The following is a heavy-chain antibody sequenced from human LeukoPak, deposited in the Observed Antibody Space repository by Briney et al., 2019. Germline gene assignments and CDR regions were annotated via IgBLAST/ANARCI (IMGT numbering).Heavy chain of an antibody. V-gene: IGHV3-48*03. CDR1: GFTFASYA. Sequence: GGSLRLSCAASGFTFASYAMNWVRQAPGKGLEWVSYISGSGSTIYYADSVKGRLTISRDNAKDSLYLQMNSLRAEDTAVYYCARVRSGYSHENYFDYWGQGTLVTVSS. CDR2: ISGSGSTI. D-gene: IGHD5-18*01. CDR3: ARVRSGYSHENYFDY. J-gene: IGHJ4*02.